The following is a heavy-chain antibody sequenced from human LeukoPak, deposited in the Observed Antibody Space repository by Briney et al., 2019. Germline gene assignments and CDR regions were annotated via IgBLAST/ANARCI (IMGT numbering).Heavy chain of an antibody. CDR1: GFTFSSYA. D-gene: IGHD3-22*01. Sequence: PGGSLRLSCAASGFTFSSYAMSWVRQAPGKGLEWVSAISGSGGSTYYADSVKGRFTISRDNPKNTLYLQMNSLRAEDTAVYYCANHDSSGYYPGDYWGQGTLVTVSS. V-gene: IGHV3-23*01. J-gene: IGHJ4*02. CDR3: ANHDSSGYYPGDY. CDR2: ISGSGGST.